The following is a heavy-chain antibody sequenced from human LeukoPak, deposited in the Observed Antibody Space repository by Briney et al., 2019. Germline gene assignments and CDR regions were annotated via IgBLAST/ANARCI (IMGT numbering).Heavy chain of an antibody. V-gene: IGHV3-23*01. J-gene: IGHJ4*02. CDR1: GFTFSNYA. D-gene: IGHD5-18*01. CDR2: ITSSGEST. CDR3: ASRSGYSYRHLDY. Sequence: PGGSLRLSCAASGFTFSNYAMTWVRQAPGEGREWVAAITSSGESTNYADSVKGRFTISRDNSKNTLYLKMNSLTAEDTAVYYCASRSGYSYRHLDYWGQGTLVTVS.